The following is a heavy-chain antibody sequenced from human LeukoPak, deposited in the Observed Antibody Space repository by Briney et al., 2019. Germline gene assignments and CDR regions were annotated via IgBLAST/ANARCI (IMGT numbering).Heavy chain of an antibody. CDR2: ISSSGSTI. Sequence: GGSLRLSCAASGFTFDDYYMHWVRQAPGKGLEWVPYISSSGSTIYYADSVKGRFTISRDNAKNSLYLQMNSLRAEDTAVYYCAELGINMIGGVWGKGNTVTITS. D-gene: IGHD3-10*02. J-gene: IGHJ6*04. CDR1: GFTFDDYY. V-gene: IGHV3-48*03. CDR3: AELGINMIGGV.